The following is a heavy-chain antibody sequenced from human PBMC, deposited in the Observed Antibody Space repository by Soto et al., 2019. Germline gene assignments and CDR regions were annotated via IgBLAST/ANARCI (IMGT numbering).Heavy chain of an antibody. J-gene: IGHJ4*02. V-gene: IGHV2-5*02. CDR2: IYWDDDK. CDR3: AHLTRRAAGTILLGSKKYYFDY. CDR1: GFSLSTSGVG. Sequence: SGPTLVKPTQTLTLTCTFSGFSLSTSGVGVGWIRQPPGKALEWLALIYWDDDKRYSPSLKSRLTITKDTSKNQVVLTMTNMDPVDTATYYCAHLTRRAAGTILLGSKKYYFDYWGQGTLVTVSS. D-gene: IGHD6-13*01.